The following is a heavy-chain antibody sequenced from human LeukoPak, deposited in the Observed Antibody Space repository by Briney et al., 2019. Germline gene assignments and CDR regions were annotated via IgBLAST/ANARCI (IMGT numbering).Heavy chain of an antibody. J-gene: IGHJ4*02. D-gene: IGHD1-14*01. CDR2: INQGGSDK. V-gene: IGHV3-7*01. CDR1: GFTFSGHW. CDR3: TRDRSRAEDD. Sequence: ASPRLSCAASGFTFSGHWMSWVRQAPGKGLEWVANINQGGSDKYYVDSVKGRFTISRDNANNLLYLQMNSLRGEDTAVYYCTRDRSRAEDDWGQGTLVTVSS.